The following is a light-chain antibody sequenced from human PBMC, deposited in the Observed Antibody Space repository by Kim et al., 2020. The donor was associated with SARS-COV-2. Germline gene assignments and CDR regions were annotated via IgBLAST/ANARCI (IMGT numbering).Light chain of an antibody. CDR3: QQYGSSPPIT. J-gene: IGKJ5*01. Sequence: QVERATLSCRARQSVSISYLACYHQKPRQAPRQLIYCASSRATGIPARFSGSGSGTDFTLTISRLEPEDVAVYYCQQYGSSPPITFGQGTRLEIK. V-gene: IGKV3-20*01. CDR2: CAS. CDR1: QSVSISY.